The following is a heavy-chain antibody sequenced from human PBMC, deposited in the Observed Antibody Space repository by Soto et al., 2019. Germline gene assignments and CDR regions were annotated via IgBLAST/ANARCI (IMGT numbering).Heavy chain of an antibody. D-gene: IGHD2-15*01. CDR3: ARLAARARYGYYIDY. V-gene: IGHV3-48*03. Sequence: EVQLVESGGGLVQPGGSLRLSCAASGFTFSTYEMQWVRQAPGKGPEWVSYIGTSDETMFHADSVKGRFTISRDNAKSSLYLQMHSPRAEDTAVYYCARLAARARYGYYIDYWGQGTLVTVSS. J-gene: IGHJ4*02. CDR1: GFTFSTYE. CDR2: IGTSDETM.